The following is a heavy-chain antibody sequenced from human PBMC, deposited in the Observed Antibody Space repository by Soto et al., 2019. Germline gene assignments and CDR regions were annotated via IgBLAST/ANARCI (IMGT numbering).Heavy chain of an antibody. J-gene: IGHJ4*01. D-gene: IGHD3-16*02. CDR1: GFTFSNAW. V-gene: IGHV3-15*07. CDR3: TRDSCLTIVIVRFDY. CDR2: IKSKTDRGTT. Sequence: GGALRLSCAASGFTFSNAWINWSRQAPGKGLEGVGRIKSKTDRGTTDFPAPVKARFAISSEDATTMVYLQMNSLKTEPTAVYYSTRDSCLTIVIVRFDYWGHGTLVSDSS.